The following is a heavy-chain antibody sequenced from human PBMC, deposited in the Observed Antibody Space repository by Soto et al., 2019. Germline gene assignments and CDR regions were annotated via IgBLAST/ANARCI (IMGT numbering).Heavy chain of an antibody. D-gene: IGHD3-22*01. CDR2: MNPSGGST. V-gene: IGHV1-46*01. Sequence: QVQLVQSGAEVKKLGASVKVSCKASGYTFTSYFMHWVRQAPGQGLEWMGIMNPSGGSTGNAQKLQVRVTMTRDTSTSTVYMELSGLKSEDTAVYYCARGLGYYDSSGYHFYFDYWGQGTLVTVSS. J-gene: IGHJ4*02. CDR1: GYTFTSYF. CDR3: ARGLGYYDSSGYHFYFDY.